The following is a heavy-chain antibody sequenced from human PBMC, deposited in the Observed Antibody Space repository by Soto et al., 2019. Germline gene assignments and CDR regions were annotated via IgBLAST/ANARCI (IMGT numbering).Heavy chain of an antibody. J-gene: IGHJ6*02. CDR1: GFTFTSSA. CDR2: IVVGSGNT. CDR3: AAEPTRYYDILTGYLRGMDV. D-gene: IGHD3-9*01. Sequence: SVKVSCKASGFTFTSSAVQWVRQARGQRLEWKGWIVVGSGNTNYAQKFQERVTITRDMSTSTAYMELSSLRSEDTAVYYCAAEPTRYYDILTGYLRGMDVWGQGTTVTVSS. V-gene: IGHV1-58*01.